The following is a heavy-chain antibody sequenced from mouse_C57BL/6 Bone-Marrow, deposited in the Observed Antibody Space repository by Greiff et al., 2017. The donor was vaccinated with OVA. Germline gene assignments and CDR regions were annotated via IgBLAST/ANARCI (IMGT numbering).Heavy chain of an antibody. CDR3: ARRPWADDYDEGAAWFAY. V-gene: IGHV1-19*01. CDR2: INPYNGGT. Sequence: VQLQQSGPVLVKPGASVKMSCKASGYTFTDYYMNWVKQSHGKSLEWIGVINPYNGGTRYNQKFKGKATLTVDKSSSTAYMELNGLTSEDSAVYYCARRPWADDYDEGAAWFAYWGQGTLVTVSA. CDR1: GYTFTDYY. D-gene: IGHD2-4*01. J-gene: IGHJ3*01.